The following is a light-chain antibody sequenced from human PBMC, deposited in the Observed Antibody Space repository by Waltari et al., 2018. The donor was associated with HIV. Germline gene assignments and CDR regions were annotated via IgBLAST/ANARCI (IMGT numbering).Light chain of an antibody. CDR2: EVT. V-gene: IGLV2-14*01. J-gene: IGLJ2*01. CDR3: TSYTSSSTLVV. CDR1: SSDVGGYNY. Sequence: QSALTQPASVSGSLGQSITISCTGTSSDVGGYNYVSWYQHHPAKSPKLMIYEVTNRPSGVSNRFSGSKSGNTASLTISGLQAEDESDYYCTSYTSSSTLVVFGGGTNLTVL.